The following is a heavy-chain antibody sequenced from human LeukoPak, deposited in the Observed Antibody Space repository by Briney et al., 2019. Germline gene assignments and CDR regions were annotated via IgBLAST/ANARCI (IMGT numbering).Heavy chain of an antibody. D-gene: IGHD2-2*01. V-gene: IGHV1-2*02. CDR1: GYTFTGYY. CDR2: INPNSGGT. Sequence: ASVKVSCKASGYTFTGYYMHWVRQAPGQGLEWMGWINPNSGGTNYAQKFQGRVTMTRDTSISTAYMELSRLRSDDTAVYYCALIPIVVVPAAFDYWGQGTLVTVSS. CDR3: ALIPIVVVPAAFDY. J-gene: IGHJ4*02.